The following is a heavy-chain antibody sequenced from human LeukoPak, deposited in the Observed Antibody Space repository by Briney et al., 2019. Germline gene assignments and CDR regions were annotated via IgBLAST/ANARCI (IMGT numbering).Heavy chain of an antibody. D-gene: IGHD1-26*01. CDR1: GGSFSGYY. J-gene: IGHJ4*02. CDR2: INHSGST. CDR3: ARTLSRWDPFDY. Sequence: SETLSLTCAVYGGSFSGYYWSWIRQPPGKGLEWIGGINHSGSTNYNPSLKSRVTISLDTSKNQFSLKLSSVTAADTAVYYCARTLSRWDPFDYWGQGTLVTVSS. V-gene: IGHV4-34*01.